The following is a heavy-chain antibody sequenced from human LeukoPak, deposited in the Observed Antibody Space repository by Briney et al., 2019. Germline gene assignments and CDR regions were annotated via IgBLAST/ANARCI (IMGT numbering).Heavy chain of an antibody. D-gene: IGHD3-22*01. CDR3: ARASYSYDISGWVPFDY. V-gene: IGHV4-59*08. CDR1: GASISSYY. CDR2: IYYSGST. Sequence: SETLYLTCTVSGASISSYYWSWIRQSPGKGLEWIGYIYYSGSTNYNPSLKSRVTISVDTSKNQFSLRLSSVTAADTAVYYCARASYSYDISGWVPFDYWGQGTLVTVSS. J-gene: IGHJ4*02.